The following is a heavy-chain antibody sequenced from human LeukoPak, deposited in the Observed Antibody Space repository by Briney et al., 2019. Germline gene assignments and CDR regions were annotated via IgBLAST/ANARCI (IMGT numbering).Heavy chain of an antibody. D-gene: IGHD2-2*01. V-gene: IGHV3-30-3*01. CDR3: ASTFWGYCSSTSCYVDY. CDR2: ISYDGSIK. J-gene: IGHJ4*02. CDR1: GFTFSSYA. Sequence: GGSLRLSCAASGFTFSSYAMHWVRQAPGEGLEWVAVISYDGSIKHYTDSVKGRFTISRDNSKNTLYLQMSSLRPEDTAVYYCASTFWGYCSSTSCYVDYWGQGTLVSVSS.